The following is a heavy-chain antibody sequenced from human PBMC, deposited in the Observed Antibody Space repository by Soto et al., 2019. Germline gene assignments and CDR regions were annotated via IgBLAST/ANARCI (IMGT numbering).Heavy chain of an antibody. V-gene: IGHV1-69*06. CDR3: ARDGHYDFWSGYLPYYYYGMDV. CDR2: IIPIFGTA. J-gene: IGHJ6*02. CDR1: GGTFSSYA. Sequence: GASVKVSCKASGGTFSSYAISWVRQAPGQGLEWMGGIIPIFGTANYAKKFQGRVTITADKSTSTAYMELSSLRSEDTAVYYCARDGHYDFWSGYLPYYYYGMDVWGQGTTVTVSS. D-gene: IGHD3-3*01.